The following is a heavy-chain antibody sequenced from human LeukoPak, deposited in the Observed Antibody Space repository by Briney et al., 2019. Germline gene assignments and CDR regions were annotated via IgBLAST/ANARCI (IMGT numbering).Heavy chain of an antibody. J-gene: IGHJ4*02. CDR3: AVVNYFDF. CDR2: INPNSGGT. V-gene: IGHV1-2*02. CDR1: GYSFTDYY. D-gene: IGHD2-15*01. Sequence: GASVKVSCKASGYSFTDYYMHWVRQATGQGLEWMGWINPNSGGTNYAQKFQGRVTMTWATSISTAYMDLSRLGSDDTAVYYCAVVNYFDFWGQGTLVTVSS.